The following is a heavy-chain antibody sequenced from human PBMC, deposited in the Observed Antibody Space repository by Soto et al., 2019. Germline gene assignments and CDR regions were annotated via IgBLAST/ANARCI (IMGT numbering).Heavy chain of an antibody. CDR1: VFTFSSYS. V-gene: IGHV3-21*01. Sequence: VGSLRLSCASSVFTFSSYSMNCVRQSPGKWLEWVSSISSSSSYIYYADSVKGRFTISRDNAKNSLYLQMNSLRAEDTGVYYCVRAYLMRTSWGQGTRVTVSS. J-gene: IGHJ5*02. CDR2: ISSSSSYI. D-gene: IGHD2-8*01. CDR3: VRAYLMRTS.